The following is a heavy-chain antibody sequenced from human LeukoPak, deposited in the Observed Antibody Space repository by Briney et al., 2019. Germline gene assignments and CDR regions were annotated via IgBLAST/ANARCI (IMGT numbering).Heavy chain of an antibody. CDR2: IIPIFGTA. CDR1: GSTFSNFA. CDR3: ARRSPDYYYYGMDV. Sequence: ASVKVSCKASGSTFSNFAISWVRQAPGQGLEWMGGIIPIFGTANYAQKFQGRVTITADKSTRTAYMELSSLRSEDTAVYYCARRSPDYYYYGMDVWGQGTTVTVSS. V-gene: IGHV1-69*06. D-gene: IGHD3-10*01. J-gene: IGHJ6*02.